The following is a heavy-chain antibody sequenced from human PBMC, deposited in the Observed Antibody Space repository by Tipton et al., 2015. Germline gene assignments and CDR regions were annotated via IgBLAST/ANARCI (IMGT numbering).Heavy chain of an antibody. Sequence: SLRLSCVASGFTFSSCAMRWVRQAPGKGLEWVSHISGNGRGTYYADSVKGRFIVSRDNSKNTLFMQMNSLRAEDTAVYYCARRSDYGDYSDYWGQGTLVTVSS. CDR2: ISGNGRGT. J-gene: IGHJ4*02. D-gene: IGHD4-17*01. CDR3: ARRSDYGDYSDY. CDR1: GFTFSSCA. V-gene: IGHV3-23*01.